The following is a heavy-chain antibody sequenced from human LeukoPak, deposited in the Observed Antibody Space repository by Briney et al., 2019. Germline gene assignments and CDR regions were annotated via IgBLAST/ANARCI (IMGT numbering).Heavy chain of an antibody. V-gene: IGHV3-23*01. Sequence: GGSLRLSCAASGFTFSSYAMSWARQAPGKGLEWVSTISASGDSTYYAGSVKGRFTISRDISRNTLYVQMNSLRAEDTAVYYCARYIRSPLYYFDYWGRGTPVTVSS. CDR1: GFTFSSYA. D-gene: IGHD1-1*01. J-gene: IGHJ4*02. CDR2: ISASGDST. CDR3: ARYIRSPLYYFDY.